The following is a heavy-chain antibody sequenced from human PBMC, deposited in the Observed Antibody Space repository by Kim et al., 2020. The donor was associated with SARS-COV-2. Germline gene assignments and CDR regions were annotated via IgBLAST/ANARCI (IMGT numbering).Heavy chain of an antibody. J-gene: IGHJ4*02. Sequence: GGSLRLSCVASGYNFRNYWMSWVRQAPGKGLEWVAMKKGDGSEKHYVDSVKGRFTMSRDTARNSLSLQMNSLRTEDTAIYYCAALDSAEAPGGIWGQGTQVTVSS. CDR2: KKGDGSEK. CDR3: AALDSAEAPGGI. CDR1: GYNFRNYW. V-gene: IGHV3-7*01. D-gene: IGHD3-10*01.